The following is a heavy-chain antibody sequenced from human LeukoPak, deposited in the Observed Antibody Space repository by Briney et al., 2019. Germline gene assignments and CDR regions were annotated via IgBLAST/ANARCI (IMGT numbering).Heavy chain of an antibody. D-gene: IGHD5-12*01. CDR2: IYYRGST. V-gene: IGHV4-61*08. CDR1: GGSISSGGYS. J-gene: IGHJ4*02. CDR3: ARSVKVVATIDRSYYFDY. Sequence: PSETLSLTCAVSGGSISSGGYSWSWIRQSPGKGLEWIGYIYYRGSTNYNPSLKSRVTISVDTSKNQFSLKLSSVTAADTAVYYCARSVKVVATIDRSYYFDYWGQGTLVTVSS.